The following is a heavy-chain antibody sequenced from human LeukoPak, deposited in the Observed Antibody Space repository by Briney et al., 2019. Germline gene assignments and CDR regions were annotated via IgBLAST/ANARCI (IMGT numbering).Heavy chain of an antibody. CDR2: IYYSGST. Sequence: SETLSLTCTVSGGSISSSSYYWGWIRQPPGKGLEWIGSIYYSGSTYYNPSLKSRVTISVDTSKNQFSLKLSSVTAADTAVYYCARPLSGYVIDGAFDIWGQGTMVTVSS. V-gene: IGHV4-39*01. D-gene: IGHD5-12*01. CDR1: GGSISSSSYY. J-gene: IGHJ3*02. CDR3: ARPLSGYVIDGAFDI.